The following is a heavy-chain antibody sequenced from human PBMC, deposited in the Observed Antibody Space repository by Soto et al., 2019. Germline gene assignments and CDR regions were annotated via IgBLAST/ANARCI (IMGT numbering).Heavy chain of an antibody. V-gene: IGHV3-23*01. CDR1: GFTFSIYS. Sequence: QLLESGGGLVQPGGSLRLSCAASGFTFSIYSMNWVRQAPGKGLEWVSLISGSGGSTHYADSVVGRFTISRDNSKNTLYLEMDSLRAKHTAVYYCEKVVKYDVLSGYYTGPDYYGMDVWAQGTTATASS. CDR3: EKVVKYDVLSGYYTGPDYYGMDV. J-gene: IGHJ6*02. CDR2: ISGSGGST. D-gene: IGHD3-9*01.